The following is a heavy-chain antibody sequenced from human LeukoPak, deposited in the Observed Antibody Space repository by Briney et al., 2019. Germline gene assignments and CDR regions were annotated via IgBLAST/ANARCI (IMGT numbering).Heavy chain of an antibody. J-gene: IGHJ6*02. CDR3: ANLAVAGAYYYGMDV. Sequence: PGGSLRLSCAASGFTFSSYEMNWVRQAPGKGLEWVSYISSSGSTIYYADSVKGRFTISRDNAENSLYLQMNSLRAEDTAVYYCANLAVAGAYYYGMDVWGQGTTVTVS. CDR2: ISSSGSTI. V-gene: IGHV3-48*03. D-gene: IGHD6-19*01. CDR1: GFTFSSYE.